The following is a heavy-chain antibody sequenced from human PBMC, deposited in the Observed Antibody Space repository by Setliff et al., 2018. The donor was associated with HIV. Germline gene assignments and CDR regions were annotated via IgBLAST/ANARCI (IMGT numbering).Heavy chain of an antibody. Sequence: ASVKVSCKASGYTFTNHYIHWGRQAPGQGLEWMGIINPSGGSTTYAQKFQGRVTMTSDTSTSTVYMVLSSLRSEDTAVYYCARGVTLVRGGRGDIWGQGTMVTVS. D-gene: IGHD3-10*01. CDR2: INPSGGST. CDR3: ARGVTLVRGGRGDI. J-gene: IGHJ3*02. CDR1: GYTFTNHY. V-gene: IGHV1-46*01.